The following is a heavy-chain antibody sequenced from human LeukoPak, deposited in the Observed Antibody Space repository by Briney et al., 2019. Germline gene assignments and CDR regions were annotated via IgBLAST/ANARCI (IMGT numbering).Heavy chain of an antibody. CDR1: GGTFSSYT. V-gene: IGHV1-69*02. J-gene: IGHJ3*02. Sequence: GSSVKVSCKASGGTFSSYTISWVRQAPGQGLEWMGRIIPILGIANYAQKFQGRVTITADKSTSTAYMELSSLRSEDTAVYYCASRAQKRDADDAFDIWGQGTMFTVSS. CDR3: ASRAQKRDADDAFDI. CDR2: IIPILGIA.